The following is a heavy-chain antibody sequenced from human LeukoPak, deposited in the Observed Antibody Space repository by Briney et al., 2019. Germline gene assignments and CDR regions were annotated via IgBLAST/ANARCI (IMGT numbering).Heavy chain of an antibody. CDR1: GFTFSSYA. J-gene: IGHJ3*02. Sequence: GGSLRLSCAASGFTFSSYAMSWVRQAPGKGLEWVSAISGSGGSTYYADSVRGRFTISRDNSKNTVYLQMNSLRAEDTAVYYCAKRENYYDSSGYHYVGAFDIWGQGTMVTVSS. D-gene: IGHD3-22*01. V-gene: IGHV3-23*01. CDR3: AKRENYYDSSGYHYVGAFDI. CDR2: ISGSGGST.